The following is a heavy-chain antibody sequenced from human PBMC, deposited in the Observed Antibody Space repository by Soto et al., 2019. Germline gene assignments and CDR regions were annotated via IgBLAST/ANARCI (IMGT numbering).Heavy chain of an antibody. D-gene: IGHD2-2*01. CDR1: GDSVSSNSAA. J-gene: IGHJ4*02. CDR3: AREYCRGTSCSIFDY. V-gene: IGHV6-1*01. CDR2: TYYRSKWYT. Sequence: SETLSLTCAISGDSVSSNSAAWNWIRQSPSRGLEWLGRTYYRSKWYTDYAVSVKSRITINPDTSKNQFSLQLNSVTPEDTAVYFCAREYCRGTSCSIFDYWGQGTLVTVSS.